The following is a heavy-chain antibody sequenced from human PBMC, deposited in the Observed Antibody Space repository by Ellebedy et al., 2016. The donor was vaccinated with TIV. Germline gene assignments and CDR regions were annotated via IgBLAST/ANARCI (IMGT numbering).Heavy chain of an antibody. J-gene: IGHJ6*02. CDR2: ISSSSSYT. CDR3: ARVYDYIWGSYNYYGMDV. Sequence: GGSLRLXXAASGFTFSDYYMSWIRQAPGKGLEWVSYISSSSSYTNYADSVKGRFTISRDNAKNSLYLQMNSLRDEDTAVYYCARVYDYIWGSYNYYGMDVWGQGTTVTVSS. D-gene: IGHD3-16*01. V-gene: IGHV3-11*06. CDR1: GFTFSDYY.